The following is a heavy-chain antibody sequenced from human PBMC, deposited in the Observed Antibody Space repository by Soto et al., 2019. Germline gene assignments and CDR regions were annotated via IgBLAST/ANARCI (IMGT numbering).Heavy chain of an antibody. CDR2: NSPLKGRT. CDR3: AMDYGDRPEYFKH. Sequence: QAQLVQSGPDLKRPGASMKVSCKASGYTFTSYGISWVRQAPGQGLEWMAWNSPLKGRTQYSQKAQGRVTLSTDTSSNTAYMEMTTLRVDDTAVYYCAMDYGDRPEYFKHWGQGTLVTVS. J-gene: IGHJ1*01. CDR1: GYTFTSYG. V-gene: IGHV1-18*04. D-gene: IGHD4-17*01.